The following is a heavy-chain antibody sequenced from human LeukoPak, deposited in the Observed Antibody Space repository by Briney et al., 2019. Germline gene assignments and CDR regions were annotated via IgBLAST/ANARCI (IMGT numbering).Heavy chain of an antibody. CDR2: INSDGSST. D-gene: IGHD3-10*01. CDR3: ARVWVYYGSGSRPLDY. J-gene: IGHJ4*02. V-gene: IGHV3-74*01. Sequence: PGGSLRLSCAASGFTFSSYWMHWVRQAPGKGLVWVSRINSDGSSTSYADSVKGRFTISRDNAKNTLYLQMNSLRAEDTAVYYCARVWVYYGSGSRPLDYWGQGTLVTVSS. CDR1: GFTFSSYW.